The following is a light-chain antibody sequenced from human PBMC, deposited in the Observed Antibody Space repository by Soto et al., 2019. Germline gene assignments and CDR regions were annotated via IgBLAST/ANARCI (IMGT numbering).Light chain of an antibody. CDR3: QQYGSPPSLT. CDR2: GAS. CDR1: QSVSSSY. Sequence: EIVLTQSPVTLSLSPGERATLSCRASQSVSSSYLAWYQQKPGQAPRLLIYGASSRATGIPDRFSGSGSGTDFTLTISRLEPEDFAVYYCQQYGSPPSLTFGGGTKVEIK. J-gene: IGKJ4*01. V-gene: IGKV3-20*01.